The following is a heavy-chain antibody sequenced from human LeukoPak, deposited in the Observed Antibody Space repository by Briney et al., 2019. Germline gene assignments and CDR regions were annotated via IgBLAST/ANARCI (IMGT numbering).Heavy chain of an antibody. CDR2: IYQTGST. J-gene: IGHJ4*02. CDR3: ARDLSITMIRGVTFDY. V-gene: IGHV4-38-2*02. D-gene: IGHD3-10*01. Sequence: SETLSLTCTVSGYSISSGNYWGWIRPPPGKGLEWIGNIYQTGSTYYNPSLTSRVTISIDTSKNQFSLKLSSVTAADTAVYYCARDLSITMIRGVTFDYWGQGALVTVSS. CDR1: GYSISSGNY.